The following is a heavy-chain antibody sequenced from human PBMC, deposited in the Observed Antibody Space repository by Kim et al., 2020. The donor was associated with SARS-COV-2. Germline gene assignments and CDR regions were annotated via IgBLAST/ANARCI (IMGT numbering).Heavy chain of an antibody. CDR1: GFTFSSYA. D-gene: IGHD3-10*01. V-gene: IGHV3-23*01. CDR3: AKDSPRYYGSGSFSPGEFDY. J-gene: IGHJ4*02. Sequence: GGSLRLSCAASGFTFSSYAMSWVRQAPGKGLEWISAISGSGGSTYYADSVKGRFTISRDNSKNTLYLQMNSLRAEDTAVYYCAKDSPRYYGSGSFSPGEFDYWGQGTLVTVSS. CDR2: ISGSGGST.